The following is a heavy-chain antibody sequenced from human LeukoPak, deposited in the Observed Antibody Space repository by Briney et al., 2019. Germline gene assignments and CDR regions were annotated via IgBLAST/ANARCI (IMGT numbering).Heavy chain of an antibody. Sequence: SETLSLTCTVSDDSISSYSWSWIRQPPGRGLEWIGYIYYSGSTKYNPSLKSRVTISVDTSKNQFSLKLGSLTAADTAVYYCARAMYFGNLCYFDYWGQGNMVTVSS. CDR2: IYYSGST. CDR3: ARAMYFGNLCYFDY. V-gene: IGHV4-59*01. D-gene: IGHD4-23*01. J-gene: IGHJ4*02. CDR1: DDSISSYS.